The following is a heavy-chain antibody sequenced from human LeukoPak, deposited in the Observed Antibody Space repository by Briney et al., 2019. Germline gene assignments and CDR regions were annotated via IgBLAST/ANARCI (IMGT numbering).Heavy chain of an antibody. CDR2: ISGSGGST. Sequence: GGSLRLSCAASGFTFSSYAMSWVRQAPGKGLEWVSAISGSGGSTYYADSVKGRFTISSDNSKNTLYLQMNSLRAEDTAVYYCAKGGRDDIVVVPAAIRNWFDPWGQGTLVTVSS. CDR1: GFTFSSYA. CDR3: AKGGRDDIVVVPAAIRNWFDP. V-gene: IGHV3-23*01. D-gene: IGHD2-2*01. J-gene: IGHJ5*02.